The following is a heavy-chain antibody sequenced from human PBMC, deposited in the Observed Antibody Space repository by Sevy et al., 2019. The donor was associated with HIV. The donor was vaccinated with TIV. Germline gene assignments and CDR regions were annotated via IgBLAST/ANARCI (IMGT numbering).Heavy chain of an antibody. Sequence: GGSLRLSCAVSGFTFSSYWMHWVCQAPGKGLVWVSRINSDGSRTTYADSVKGRLTISRDNAKNTVYLQMNSLRAEDTAVYFCVREYGSGWNYLDYWGQGTLVTVSS. CDR1: GFTFSSYW. V-gene: IGHV3-74*01. CDR2: INSDGSRT. D-gene: IGHD6-19*01. J-gene: IGHJ4*02. CDR3: VREYGSGWNYLDY.